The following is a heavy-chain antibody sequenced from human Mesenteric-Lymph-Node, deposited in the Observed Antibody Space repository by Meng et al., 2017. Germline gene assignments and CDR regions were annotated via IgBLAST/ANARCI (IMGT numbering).Heavy chain of an antibody. CDR1: GDSISSDIW. J-gene: IGHJ4*02. CDR2: VYHRGDT. CDR3: GRDQGRQLINH. D-gene: IGHD1-1*01. V-gene: IGHV4-4*02. Sequence: QVKLLESGGGLVKPGGALSLSCAASGDSISSDIWWSWVRQPPGKGLEWIGEVYHRGDTNYNPSLKSRVVISVDRSKNQFSLNLSSVTAADTAVYYCGRDQGRQLINHWGQGTLVTVSS.